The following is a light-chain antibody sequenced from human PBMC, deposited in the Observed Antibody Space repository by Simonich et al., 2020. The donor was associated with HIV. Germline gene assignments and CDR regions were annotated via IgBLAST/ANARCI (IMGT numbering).Light chain of an antibody. CDR3: QQYYSTPPT. Sequence: DIVMTQSPDSLAVSLGERATINCKSSQSVLYSSSNKNYLAWYQQKPGQPPKLLIDWESTRESGVPDRFSGSGSGTDFTLTISSLQPEDFATYYCQQYYSTPPTFGQGTKVEIK. J-gene: IGKJ1*01. V-gene: IGKV4-1*01. CDR2: WES. CDR1: QSVLYSSSNKNY.